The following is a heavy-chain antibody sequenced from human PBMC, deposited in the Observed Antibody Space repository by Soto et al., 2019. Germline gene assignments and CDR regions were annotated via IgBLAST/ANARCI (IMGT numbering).Heavy chain of an antibody. V-gene: IGHV3-21*01. Sequence: PGGSLRLSCAASGFTFSSYSMNWVRQAPGKGLEWVSSISSSSSYIYYADSVKGRFTISRDNAKNSLYLQMNSLRAEDTAVYYSARAPIYCTNGVCSPGYMDVWGKGTTVTVSS. CDR3: ARAPIYCTNGVCSPGYMDV. CDR1: GFTFSSYS. D-gene: IGHD2-8*01. J-gene: IGHJ6*03. CDR2: ISSSSSYI.